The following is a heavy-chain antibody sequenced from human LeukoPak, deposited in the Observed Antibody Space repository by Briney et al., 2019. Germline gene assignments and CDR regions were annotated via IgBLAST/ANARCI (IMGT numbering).Heavy chain of an antibody. CDR2: IYYSGST. CDR3: ATEKSSGYH. V-gene: IGHV4-39*02. D-gene: IGHD3-22*01. J-gene: IGHJ4*02. CDR1: GGSISSSNYY. Sequence: SETLSLTCTVSGGSISSSNYYWGWIRQPPGKGLEWIGSIYYSGSTYYNSSLKSRVTISVDTSKNQFSLNLRSATAADTAVYYCATEKSSGYHWGQGTLVTVSS.